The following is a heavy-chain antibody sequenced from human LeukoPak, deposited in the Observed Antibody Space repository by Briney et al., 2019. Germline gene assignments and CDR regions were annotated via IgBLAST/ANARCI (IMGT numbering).Heavy chain of an antibody. CDR3: AREYSSRRGAGYFDY. Sequence: SETLSLTCTVSGGSISSYYWSWIRQPPGKGLEWIGYIYYSGSTNYNPSLKSRVTISVDTSKNQFSLKLSSVTAADTAVYYCAREYSSRRGAGYFDYWGQGTLVTVSS. CDR2: IYYSGST. CDR1: GGSISSYY. D-gene: IGHD6-13*01. J-gene: IGHJ4*02. V-gene: IGHV4-59*01.